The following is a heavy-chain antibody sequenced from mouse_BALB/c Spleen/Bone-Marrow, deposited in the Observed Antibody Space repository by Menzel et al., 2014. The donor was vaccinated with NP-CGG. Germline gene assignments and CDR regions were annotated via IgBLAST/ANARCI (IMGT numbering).Heavy chain of an antibody. J-gene: IGHJ4*01. CDR3: ARKALYYAMDY. CDR1: GYSITSDYA. V-gene: IGHV3-2*02. Sequence: EVQLQESGPGLVKPSQSLSLTCTVTGYSITSDYAWNWIRQFPGNTLAWMGYISYSGSTSYNPSLKSRISITRDTSKNQFFLQLNSVTTEDTATYYCARKALYYAMDYRGQGTSVTVSS. CDR2: ISYSGST.